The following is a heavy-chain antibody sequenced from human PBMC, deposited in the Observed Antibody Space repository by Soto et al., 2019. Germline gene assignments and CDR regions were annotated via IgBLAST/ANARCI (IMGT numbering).Heavy chain of an antibody. CDR2: VKSKTDGGTT. D-gene: IGHD2-8*01. CDR3: STGSYCTNGVCFYDYYAMDV. V-gene: IGHV3-15*01. Sequence: GGSLRLSCTASGFTFSHAWMTWVRQAPGKGLEWVGRVKSKTDGGTTDYAAPVKGRFTISRDDSKNTLYLQMNSLKTEDTAVYYCSTGSYCTNGVCFYDYYAMDVWGQGTTVTVSS. J-gene: IGHJ6*02. CDR1: GFTFSHAW.